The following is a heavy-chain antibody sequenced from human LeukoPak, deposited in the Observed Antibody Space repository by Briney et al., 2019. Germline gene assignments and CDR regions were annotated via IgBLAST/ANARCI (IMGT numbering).Heavy chain of an antibody. Sequence: GVSLRLSCAASGFSFWSYGMIWVRQAPGKGLEWVPTTTDSGANTLYADSVKGRFTISRDNSKNTLQLQMNSLRAEDTAVYYCARRDVVVTGHYFDYWGQGILVTVSS. V-gene: IGHV3-23*01. J-gene: IGHJ4*02. CDR2: TTDSGANT. CDR1: GFSFWSYG. D-gene: IGHD2-21*02. CDR3: ARRDVVVTGHYFDY.